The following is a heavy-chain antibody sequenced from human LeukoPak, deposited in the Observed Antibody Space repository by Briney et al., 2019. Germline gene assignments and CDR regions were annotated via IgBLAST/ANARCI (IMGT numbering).Heavy chain of an antibody. CDR1: GFTFSDYY. Sequence: GGSLRLSCAASGFTFSDYYMSWVRQAPGKGLEWVSVIYSGGSTYYADSVKGRFTISRDNSKNTLYLQMNSLRAEDTAVYYCARGLDPYDFWSGFDAFDIRGQGTMVTVSS. V-gene: IGHV3-66*02. CDR3: ARGLDPYDFWSGFDAFDI. CDR2: IYSGGST. D-gene: IGHD3-3*01. J-gene: IGHJ3*02.